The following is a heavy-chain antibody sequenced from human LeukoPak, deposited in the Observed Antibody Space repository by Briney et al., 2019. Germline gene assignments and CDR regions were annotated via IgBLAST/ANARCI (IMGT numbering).Heavy chain of an antibody. CDR1: GSTVIDYG. CDR3: AKDQGYSQDC. V-gene: IGHV3-30*02. D-gene: IGHD5-18*01. J-gene: IGHJ4*02. Sequence: RGLRRLSCAAAGSTVIDYGVHWVRRAPGFGLAWVAFIGYDESNQYYVDSAKRLFTTSRQNSKNTLYLQINSLRAEDTGVYYCAKDQGYSQDCWGQGTLVTVSS. CDR2: IGYDESNQ.